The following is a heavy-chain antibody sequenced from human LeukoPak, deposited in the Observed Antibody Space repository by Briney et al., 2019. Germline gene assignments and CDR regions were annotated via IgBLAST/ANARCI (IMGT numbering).Heavy chain of an antibody. V-gene: IGHV4-34*01. D-gene: IGHD3-10*01. J-gene: IGHJ4*02. Sequence: SETLSLTCTVSGDSFSYFYWSWIRQPPGKGLEWIGEINHSGSTNYNPSLKSRVTISVDTSKNQFSLKLSSVTAADTAVYYCASRYQYYYGSGSYSYWGQGTLVTVSS. CDR2: INHSGST. CDR1: GDSFSYFY. CDR3: ASRYQYYYGSGSYSY.